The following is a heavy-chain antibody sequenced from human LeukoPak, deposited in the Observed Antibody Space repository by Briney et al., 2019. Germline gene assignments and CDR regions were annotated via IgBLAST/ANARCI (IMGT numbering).Heavy chain of an antibody. J-gene: IGHJ4*02. Sequence: GGSLRLSCAASGFTFSSYSMNWVRQAPGKGLEWVSSISSSSSYIYYADSVKGRFTISRDNAKNSLYLQMNSLRAEDTAVYYCARVRYDDLPWGFDYWGQGTLVTVSS. V-gene: IGHV3-21*01. CDR3: ARVRYDDLPWGFDY. CDR1: GFTFSSYS. CDR2: ISSSSSYI. D-gene: IGHD1-1*01.